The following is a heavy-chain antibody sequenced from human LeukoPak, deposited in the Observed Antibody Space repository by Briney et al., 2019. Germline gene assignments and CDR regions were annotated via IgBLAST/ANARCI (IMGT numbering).Heavy chain of an antibody. J-gene: IGHJ4*02. CDR3: ARSVGPRNHFDY. CDR1: GFTFTSSA. Sequence: GASVKVSCKASGFTFTSSAVQWVRQARGQRLEWIGWIVVGSGNTNYAQKFQERVTITRDMSTSTAYMELSSLRSEDTAVYYCARSVGPRNHFDYWGQGTLVTVSS. D-gene: IGHD1-26*01. V-gene: IGHV1-58*01. CDR2: IVVGSGNT.